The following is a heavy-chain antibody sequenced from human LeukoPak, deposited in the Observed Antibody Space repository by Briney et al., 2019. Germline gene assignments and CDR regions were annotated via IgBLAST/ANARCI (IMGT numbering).Heavy chain of an antibody. Sequence: GGSLRLSCAASGFTFDKYAMSWVRRAPGKGLEWVGRIKSKTDGGTTDYAAPVKGRFTISRDDSKNTLYLQMNSLKTEDTAVYYCTTDYYGSGSYYRFDYWGQGTLVTVSS. J-gene: IGHJ4*02. V-gene: IGHV3-15*01. CDR2: IKSKTDGGTT. CDR1: GFTFDKYA. CDR3: TTDYYGSGSYYRFDY. D-gene: IGHD3-10*01.